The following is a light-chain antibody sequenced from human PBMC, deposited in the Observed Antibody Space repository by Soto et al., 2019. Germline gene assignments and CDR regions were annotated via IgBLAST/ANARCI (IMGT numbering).Light chain of an antibody. CDR1: QSIDRW. CDR2: HAS. J-gene: IGKJ1*01. CDR3: QQYNNWPWT. V-gene: IGKV1-5*01. Sequence: DIQMTQSPSTLSGSVGDRVTITCRASQSIDRWLAWYQQRPGKAPKILIYHASSLETGVPSRFSGSGSGTDFTLTISSLQSEDLAVYYCQQYNNWPWTFGQGTKVDI.